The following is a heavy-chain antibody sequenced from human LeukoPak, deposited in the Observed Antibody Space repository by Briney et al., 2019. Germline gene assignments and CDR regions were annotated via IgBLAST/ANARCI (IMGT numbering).Heavy chain of an antibody. CDR3: VKEYHSRGFGAYFDF. CDR2: ISSDGSIK. Sequence: PGGSLRLSCAASGFTFISYAMSWVRQAPGKGLEWVAVISSDGSIKVYADSVKGRFTLSRDNSINTVDLQMNSLRAEDTAVYYCVKEYHSRGFGAYFDFWGQGTLVTVSS. CDR1: GFTFISYA. V-gene: IGHV3-30*18. J-gene: IGHJ4*02. D-gene: IGHD3-3*01.